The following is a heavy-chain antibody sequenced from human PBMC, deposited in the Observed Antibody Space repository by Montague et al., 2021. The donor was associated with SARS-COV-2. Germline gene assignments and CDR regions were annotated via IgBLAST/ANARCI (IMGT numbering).Heavy chain of an antibody. J-gene: IGHJ3*02. V-gene: IGHV4-59*01. CDR2: AYYTGRS. D-gene: IGHD3-10*01. Sequence: SETLSLTCTVSGGSITTNFWSWVRQPPGKGLEWVGYAYYTGRSNSSPSLQSRVFISVDTSKNQVSLKLHSVTAAGTAIYYCARDTFYYGSETYYVDSFDMWGRGTMVTVSS. CDR1: GGSITTNF. CDR3: ARDTFYYGSETYYVDSFDM.